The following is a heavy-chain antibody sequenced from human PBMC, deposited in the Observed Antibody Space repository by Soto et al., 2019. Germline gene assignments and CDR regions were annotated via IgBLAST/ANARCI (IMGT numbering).Heavy chain of an antibody. CDR1: GGSVSSGSYY. V-gene: IGHV4-61*01. Sequence: SDTLSLTCTVSGGSVSSGSYYWSWIRQPPGKGLEWIGYIYYSGSTNYNPSLKSRVTISVDTSKNQFSLKLSSVTAADTAVYYCASLPYYYDSSGYYRYFDYWGQGTLVTV. J-gene: IGHJ4*02. CDR3: ASLPYYYDSSGYYRYFDY. D-gene: IGHD3-22*01. CDR2: IYYSGST.